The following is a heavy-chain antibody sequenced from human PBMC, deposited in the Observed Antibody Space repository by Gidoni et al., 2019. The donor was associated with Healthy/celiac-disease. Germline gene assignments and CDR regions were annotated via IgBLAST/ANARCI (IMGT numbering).Heavy chain of an antibody. D-gene: IGHD3-3*01. J-gene: IGHJ6*02. CDR1: GYTFTSYD. CDR3: ARGFEGLGFVVVINSHYYYGMDV. CDR2: MNPNSGNT. V-gene: IGHV1-8*01. Sequence: QVQLVQSGAEVKKPGASVKVSCKASGYTFTSYDINWVRQATGQGLEWMGWMNPNSGNTGYAQKFQGRVTMTRNTSISTAYMELSSLRSEDTAVYYCARGFEGLGFVVVINSHYYYGMDVWGQGTTVTVSS.